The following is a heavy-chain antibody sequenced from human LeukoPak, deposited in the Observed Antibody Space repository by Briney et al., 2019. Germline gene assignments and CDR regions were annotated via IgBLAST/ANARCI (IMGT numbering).Heavy chain of an antibody. V-gene: IGHV4-39*07. CDR2: IYYSGST. J-gene: IGHJ6*03. Sequence: PSETLSLTCTVSGGSISSSSYYWGWIRQPPGKGLEGIGSIYYSGSTYYNPSLKSRVTISVDTSKNQFSLKLSSVTAADTAVYYCARDARYSGGWYPNERYYMDVWGKGTTVTISS. CDR1: GGSISSSSYY. D-gene: IGHD6-19*01. CDR3: ARDARYSGGWYPNERYYMDV.